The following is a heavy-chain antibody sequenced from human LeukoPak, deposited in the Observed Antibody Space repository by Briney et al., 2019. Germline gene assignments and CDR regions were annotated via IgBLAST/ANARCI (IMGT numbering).Heavy chain of an antibody. J-gene: IGHJ4*02. CDR2: IRSKAYGGTT. Sequence: GGSLRLSCTASGFTFGDYAMSWVRQAPGKELEWVGFIRSKAYGGTTEYAASVKGRFTISRDDSKSIAYLQMNSLKTEDTAVYYCTRGIVDLGANSFDYWGQGTLVTVSS. D-gene: IGHD1-26*01. CDR3: TRGIVDLGANSFDY. V-gene: IGHV3-49*04. CDR1: GFTFGDYA.